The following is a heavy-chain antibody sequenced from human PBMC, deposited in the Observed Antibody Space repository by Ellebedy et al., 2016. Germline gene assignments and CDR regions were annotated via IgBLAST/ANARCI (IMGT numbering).Heavy chain of an antibody. V-gene: IGHV3-74*01. CDR2: INMDGTRR. CDR3: ARGTGDR. J-gene: IGHJ4*02. D-gene: IGHD3-16*01. CDR1: GFNFSSYW. Sequence: HTGGSLRLSCSASGFNFSSYWIHWVRQTPGEGLVWVSRINMDGTRRGYADSVKGRFTLSRDNAKSTVYLQMSSLRQDDTAVYYCARGTGDRWGQGTLVTVSS.